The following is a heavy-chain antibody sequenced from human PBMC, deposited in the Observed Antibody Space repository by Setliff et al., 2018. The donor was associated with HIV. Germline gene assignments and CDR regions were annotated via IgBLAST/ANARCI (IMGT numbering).Heavy chain of an antibody. J-gene: IGHJ5*02. CDR2: ISSSSSYI. CDR1: GFTFSSHR. D-gene: IGHD2-2*01. CDR3: ARVVGGYCSSTSCYGGWFDP. V-gene: IGHV3-21*01. Sequence: GGSLRLSCAASGFTFSSHRMNWVRQAPGKGLEWVSSISSSSSYIYYADSVKGRFTISRDNAKNSLYLQMNSLRAEDTAVYYCARVVGGYCSSTSCYGGWFDPWGQGTLVTVSS.